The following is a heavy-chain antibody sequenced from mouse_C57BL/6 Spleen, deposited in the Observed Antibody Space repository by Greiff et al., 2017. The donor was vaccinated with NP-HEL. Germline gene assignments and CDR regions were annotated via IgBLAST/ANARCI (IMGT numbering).Heavy chain of an antibody. CDR1: GYTFTSYW. CDR3: ARKDYSNYVYYFDY. D-gene: IGHD2-5*01. CDR2: IDPSDSYT. Sequence: VQLQQPGAELVKPGASVKLSCKASGYTFTSYWMQWVKQRPGQGLEWIGEIDPSDSYTNYNQKFKGKATLTVDTSSSTAYMQLSSLTSEDSAVYYCARKDYSNYVYYFDYWGQGTTLTVSS. V-gene: IGHV1-50*01. J-gene: IGHJ2*01.